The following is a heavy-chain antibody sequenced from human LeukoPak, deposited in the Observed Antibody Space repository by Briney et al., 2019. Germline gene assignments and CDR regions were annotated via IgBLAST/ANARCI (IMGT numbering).Heavy chain of an antibody. J-gene: IGHJ4*02. V-gene: IGHV3-30*04. D-gene: IGHD3-16*02. CDR2: ISYDGSNK. CDR1: GFTFSSYA. Sequence: GGSLRLSCAASGFTFSSYAMHWVRQAPGKGLEWVAVISYDGSNKYYADSVKGRFTISRDNSKNTLYLQMNSLRAEDTAVYYCAKAAYDYVWGSYRYCHFDYWGQGTLVTVSS. CDR3: AKAAYDYVWGSYRYCHFDY.